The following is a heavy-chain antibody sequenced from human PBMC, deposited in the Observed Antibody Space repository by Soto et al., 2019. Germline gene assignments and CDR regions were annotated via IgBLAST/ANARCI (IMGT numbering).Heavy chain of an antibody. D-gene: IGHD3-10*01. CDR2: ISFDGTTK. CDR3: ARHRDGGTYTYIDH. J-gene: IGHJ4*02. CDR1: GFTFTAFG. Sequence: GGSLRLSCAASGFTFTAFGLHWVRQAPGKGLEWVGLISFDGTTKYFADSVRGQFTISRDNSKNMLFLQLNSLRVEDTAVYYCARHRDGGTYTYIDHWGPGTLGTVSS. V-gene: IGHV3-30-3*01.